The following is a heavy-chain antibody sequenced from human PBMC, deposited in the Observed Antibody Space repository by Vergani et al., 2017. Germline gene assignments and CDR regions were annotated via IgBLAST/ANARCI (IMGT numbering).Heavy chain of an antibody. Sequence: EVHLVESGGGLVQPGGSLRLSCAASGFTFSSYWMSWVRQAPGKGLEWVANIKQDGSEKYYVDSVKGRFTISRDNAKNSLYLQMNSLRAEDTAVYYCARVHSCDPWPYYYYCYMDVWGKGTTVTVSS. J-gene: IGHJ6*03. CDR2: IKQDGSEK. CDR3: ARVHSCDPWPYYYYCYMDV. CDR1: GFTFSSYW. V-gene: IGHV3-7*01.